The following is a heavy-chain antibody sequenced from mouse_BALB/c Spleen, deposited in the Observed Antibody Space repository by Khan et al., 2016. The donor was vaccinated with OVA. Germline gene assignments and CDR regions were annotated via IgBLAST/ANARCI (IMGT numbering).Heavy chain of an antibody. Sequence: QVQLKQSGPELKKPGETVKISCKASGYTFTNYRMNWMKQAPGKGLKWMGWINTYTGEPKYGDDFKGRFAFSLETSARTAYLQINNLKNEDMATYFCARESSYCYFDVWGAGTTVTVSS. V-gene: IGHV9-1*02. CDR3: ARESSYCYFDV. J-gene: IGHJ1*01. CDR1: GYTFTNYR. CDR2: INTYTGEP. D-gene: IGHD1-1*01.